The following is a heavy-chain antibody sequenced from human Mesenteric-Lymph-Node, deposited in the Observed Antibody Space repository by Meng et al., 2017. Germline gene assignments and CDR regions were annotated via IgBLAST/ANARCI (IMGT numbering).Heavy chain of an antibody. V-gene: IGHV1-18*01. Sequence: ASVKVSCKASGYTFTSYGISWVRQAPGQGLEWMGWISAYNGNTNYAQKLQGRVTMTKDTSTSTAYMELRSLRSDDTAVYYCARGIAVAGITRYYYYGMDVWGQGTTVTVSS. D-gene: IGHD6-19*01. J-gene: IGHJ6*02. CDR3: ARGIAVAGITRYYYYGMDV. CDR1: GYTFTSYG. CDR2: ISAYNGNT.